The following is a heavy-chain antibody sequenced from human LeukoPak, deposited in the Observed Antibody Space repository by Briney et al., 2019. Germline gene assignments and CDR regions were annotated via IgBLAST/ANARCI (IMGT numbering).Heavy chain of an antibody. D-gene: IGHD4-17*01. J-gene: IGHJ6*03. V-gene: IGHV3-23*01. CDR1: GFTFTSYC. CDR2: ISTSGGST. Sequence: GGSLRLSCKASGFTFTSYCMSWVRQAPGKGLEWVSCISTSGGSTYYADYLKGRFTISRDNSKNTLYLQMNSLRSDDTAVYYCARGGNGDYAKYYYYYMDVCGKGTTVTVSS. CDR3: ARGGNGDYAKYYYYYMDV.